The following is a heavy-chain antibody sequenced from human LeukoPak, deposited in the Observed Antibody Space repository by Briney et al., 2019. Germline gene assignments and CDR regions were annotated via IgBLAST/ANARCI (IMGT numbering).Heavy chain of an antibody. CDR3: AKDWGGWNQAY. CDR1: GYTFISYA. D-gene: IGHD1-1*01. V-gene: IGHV7-4-1*02. J-gene: IGHJ4*02. Sequence: EASVKVSCKASGYTFISYAMNWVRQAPGQGLEWMGWINTNTGNPTYAQGFTGRFVFSLDTSVSTAYLQISSLKAEDTAVYYCAKDWGGWNQAYWGQGTLVTVSS. CDR2: INTNTGNP.